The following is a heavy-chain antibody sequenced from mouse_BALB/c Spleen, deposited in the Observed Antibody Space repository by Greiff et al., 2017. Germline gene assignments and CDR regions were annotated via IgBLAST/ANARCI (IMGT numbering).Heavy chain of an antibody. CDR3: ARLWGKGEAWFAY. V-gene: IGHV3-1*02. CDR1: GYSITSGYS. J-gene: IGHJ3*01. CDR2: IHYSGST. D-gene: IGHD1-3*01. Sequence: EVKLMESGPDLVKPSQSLSLTCPVTGYSITSGYSWHWIRQFPGNKLEWMGYIHYSGSTNYNPSLNSRISITRDTSKHQFFLQLNSVTTEVTATYYCARLWGKGEAWFAYWGQGTLVTVSA.